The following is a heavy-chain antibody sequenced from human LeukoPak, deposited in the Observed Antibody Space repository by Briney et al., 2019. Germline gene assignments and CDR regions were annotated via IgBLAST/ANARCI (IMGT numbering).Heavy chain of an antibody. J-gene: IGHJ4*02. CDR1: GYTFTGYY. CDR2: INPNSGGT. D-gene: IGHD6-13*01. Sequence: ASVKVSCKASGYTFTGYYIHWMRQAPGQGLEWMGWINPNSGGTNYAQKFQGRVTMTRDTSISTAYMELSSLRSDDTAVFYCARLSIAAETNYWGQGTLVTVSS. V-gene: IGHV1-2*02. CDR3: ARLSIAAETNY.